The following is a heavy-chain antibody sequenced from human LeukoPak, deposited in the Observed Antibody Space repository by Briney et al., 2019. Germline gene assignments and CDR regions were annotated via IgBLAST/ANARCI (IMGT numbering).Heavy chain of an antibody. CDR2: IYPGDSDT. CDR3: ARHIIGLGGSSSWFDP. CDR1: GYSFTSYR. J-gene: IGHJ5*02. D-gene: IGHD2-2*01. Sequence: GESLKISCKASGYSFTSYRIGWVRQMPGKGLEWMGIIYPGDSDTRYSPSFQGQVTISADKSISTAYLQWNSLKASDTAMYYCARHIIGLGGSSSWFDPWGQGTLVTVSS. V-gene: IGHV5-51*01.